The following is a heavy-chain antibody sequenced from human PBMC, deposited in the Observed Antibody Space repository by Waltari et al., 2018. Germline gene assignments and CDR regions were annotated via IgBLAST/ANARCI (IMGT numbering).Heavy chain of an antibody. V-gene: IGHV3-23*04. CDR3: ARDRQGYDGIIYN. D-gene: IGHD5-12*01. Sequence: EGQLVEAGGGLVQPGGSLRLSCAACGCTFGRHDINRVCQAPGKGLEWVSTICGSGGGKYFEDSVKGRFTISRDNSKNVLSLQMSSLRVEDMALYYCARDRQGYDGIIYNWGQGTLVTVSS. CDR2: ICGSGGGK. CDR1: GCTFGRHD. J-gene: IGHJ4*02.